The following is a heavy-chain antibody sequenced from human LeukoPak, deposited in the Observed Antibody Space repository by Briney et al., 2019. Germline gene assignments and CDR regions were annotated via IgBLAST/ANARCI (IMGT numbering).Heavy chain of an antibody. CDR3: AREGDPMIVQNLYYFDY. V-gene: IGHV1-2*02. CDR1: GYTFTGYY. D-gene: IGHD3-22*01. Sequence: ASVKVSCKASGYTFTGYYMHWVRQAPGQGLEWMGWINPNSGGTNYAQKFQGRVTMTRDTSISTAYMELSRLRSDDTAVYYCAREGDPMIVQNLYYFDYWGQGTLVTVSS. J-gene: IGHJ4*02. CDR2: INPNSGGT.